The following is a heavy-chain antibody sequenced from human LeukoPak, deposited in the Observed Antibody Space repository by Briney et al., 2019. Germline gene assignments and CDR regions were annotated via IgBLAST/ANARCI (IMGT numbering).Heavy chain of an antibody. D-gene: IGHD3-22*01. CDR2: ISAYNGNT. Sequence: GASVKVSCKASGYTFTSYGISWVRQAPGQGLEWMGWISAYNGNTNYAQKLQGRVTMTTDTSTSTAYMELRSLRSDDTAVYYCARVTGYMIEDYFDYWAREPWSPSLQ. CDR1: GYTFTSYG. CDR3: ARVTGYMIEDYFDY. V-gene: IGHV1-18*01. J-gene: IGHJ4*02.